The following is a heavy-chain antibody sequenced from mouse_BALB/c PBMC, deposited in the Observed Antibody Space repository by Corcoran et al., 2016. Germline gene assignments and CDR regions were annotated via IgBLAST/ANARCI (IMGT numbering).Heavy chain of an antibody. CDR1: GFNIKDTY. CDR2: SDPANGNT. Sequence: EVQLQQSGAELVKPGASVKLSCTASGFNIKDTYMHWVKQRPEQGLESIGRSDPANGNTKYDPKFQGKATITADTSSNTAYLQLSSLTSEDTAVYYCARWDWYFDVWGAGTTVTVSS. J-gene: IGHJ1*01. V-gene: IGHV14-3*02. CDR3: ARWDWYFDV.